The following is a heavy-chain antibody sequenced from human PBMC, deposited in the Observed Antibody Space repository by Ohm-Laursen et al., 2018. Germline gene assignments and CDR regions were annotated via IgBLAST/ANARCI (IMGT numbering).Heavy chain of an antibody. J-gene: IGHJ4*02. CDR2: ISSSSSYI. CDR3: ARDDCSSTSCSDLDY. Sequence: SLRLSCAASGFTFSTYSMNWVRQAPGKGLEWVSSISSSSSYIYYADSVKGRFTISRDNAKNSLFLQMNSLRAEDTAVYYCARDDCSSTSCSDLDYWGQGTLVSVSS. V-gene: IGHV3-21*01. CDR1: GFTFSTYS. D-gene: IGHD2-2*01.